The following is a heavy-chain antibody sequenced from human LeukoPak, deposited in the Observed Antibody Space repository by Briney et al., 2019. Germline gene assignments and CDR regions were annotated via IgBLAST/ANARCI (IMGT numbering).Heavy chain of an antibody. CDR1: GGSFSGYY. J-gene: IGHJ6*03. D-gene: IGHD6-6*01. Sequence: PSETLSLTCAVYGGSFSGYYWSWIRQPPGKGLEWIGEINHSGSTNYNPSLKSRITISVDTSKNQFSLKLSSETAADTAVYYCARVLQLVAGRLYYYYMDVWGKGTTVTVSS. V-gene: IGHV4-34*01. CDR3: ARVLQLVAGRLYYYYMDV. CDR2: INHSGST.